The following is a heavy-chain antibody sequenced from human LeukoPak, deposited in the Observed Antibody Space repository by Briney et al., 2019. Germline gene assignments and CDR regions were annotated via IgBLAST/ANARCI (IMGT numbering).Heavy chain of an antibody. CDR3: ARLGYGDYSRSYYYYGMDV. CDR1: GGSFSGYY. D-gene: IGHD4-17*01. CDR2: INHSGST. J-gene: IGHJ6*02. Sequence: SETLSLTCAVYGGSFSGYYWSRIRQPPGKGLEWIGEINHSGSTNYNPSLKSRVTISVDTSKNQFSLKLSSVTAADTAVYYCARLGYGDYSRSYYYYGMDVWGQGTTVTVSS. V-gene: IGHV4-34*01.